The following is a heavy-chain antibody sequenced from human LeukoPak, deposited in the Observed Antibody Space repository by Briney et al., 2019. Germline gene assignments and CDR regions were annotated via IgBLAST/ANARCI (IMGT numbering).Heavy chain of an antibody. J-gene: IGHJ3*02. Sequence: SETLSLTCTVSGVSISSSSYYWGWIRQPPGKGLAWIGSFYYSGSTYYNPSLKSRITISVDTSKNQFSLKLSSVTAADPAVYYCARLSLGYYFWSDKNPFAFDIWGQGTMVTVSS. CDR2: FYYSGST. CDR1: GVSISSSSYY. D-gene: IGHD3-3*01. V-gene: IGHV4-39*01. CDR3: ARLSLGYYFWSDKNPFAFDI.